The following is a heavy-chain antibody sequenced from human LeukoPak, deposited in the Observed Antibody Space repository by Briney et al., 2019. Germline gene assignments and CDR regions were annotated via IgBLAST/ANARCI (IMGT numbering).Heavy chain of an antibody. CDR2: IRYDGSNK. CDR3: ARGDDIVVVPAAHADY. D-gene: IGHD2-2*01. J-gene: IGHJ4*02. CDR1: GFTFSSYG. V-gene: IGHV3-30*02. Sequence: GGSLRLSCAASGFTFSSYGMHWVRQAPGKGLEWVAFIRYDGSNKYYADSVKGRFTFSRDNSKNTLYLQMNSLRAEDTAVYYCARGDDIVVVPAAHADYWGQGTLVTVSS.